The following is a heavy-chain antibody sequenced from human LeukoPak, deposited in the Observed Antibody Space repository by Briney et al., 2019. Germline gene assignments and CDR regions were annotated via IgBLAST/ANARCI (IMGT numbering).Heavy chain of an antibody. CDR3: ARNYYDSSGYTRFDY. V-gene: IGHV1-18*01. J-gene: IGHJ4*02. CDR2: ISAYNGNT. D-gene: IGHD3-22*01. CDR1: GYTFTSYG. Sequence: ASVKVSCKASGYTFTSYGISWVRQAPGQGLEWMGWISAYNGNTNYAQKLQGRVTMTTDTSTSTAYMELRSLRSDDTAVYYWARNYYDSSGYTRFDYWGQGTLVTVSS.